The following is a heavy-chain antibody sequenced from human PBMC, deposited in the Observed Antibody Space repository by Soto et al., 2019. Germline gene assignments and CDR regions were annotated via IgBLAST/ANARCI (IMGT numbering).Heavy chain of an antibody. CDR2: IIPIFGTA. V-gene: IGHV1-69*13. CDR3: ARDPPPSNPDYYDSSGYYYGYYFQH. D-gene: IGHD3-22*01. Sequence: GASVKVSCKASGYTFTSYDINWVRQAPGQGLEWMGGIIPIFGTANYAQKFQGRVTITADESTSTAYMELSSLRSEDTAVYYCARDPPPSNPDYYDSSGYYYGYYFQHWGQGTLVTVSS. J-gene: IGHJ1*01. CDR1: GYTFTSYD.